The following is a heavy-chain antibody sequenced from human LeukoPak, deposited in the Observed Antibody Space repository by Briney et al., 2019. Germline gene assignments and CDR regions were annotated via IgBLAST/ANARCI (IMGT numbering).Heavy chain of an antibody. CDR3: ARHRYGVAEPFYFDY. CDR1: GGSISSYY. CDR2: IYYSGST. Sequence: SETLSLTCTVSGGSISSYYWSWIRQPPGKGLEWIGYIYYSGSTNYNPSLKSRVTISVDTSKNQFSLKLSSVTAADTAVYYCARHRYGVAEPFYFDYWGQGTLVTVSS. V-gene: IGHV4-59*08. D-gene: IGHD3-3*01. J-gene: IGHJ4*02.